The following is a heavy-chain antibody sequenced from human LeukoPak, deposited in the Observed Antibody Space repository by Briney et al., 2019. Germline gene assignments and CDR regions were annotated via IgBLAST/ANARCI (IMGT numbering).Heavy chain of an antibody. CDR1: GFTVSSNY. V-gene: IGHV3-53*04. Sequence: PGGSLRLSCAASGFTVSSNYMSWVRQAPGKGLEWVSVIYSGGSTYYADSVKGRFTISRHNSKNTLYLQMNSLRAEDTAVYYCARLLWFGENVFDYWGQGTLVTASS. D-gene: IGHD3-10*01. J-gene: IGHJ4*02. CDR3: ARLLWFGENVFDY. CDR2: IYSGGST.